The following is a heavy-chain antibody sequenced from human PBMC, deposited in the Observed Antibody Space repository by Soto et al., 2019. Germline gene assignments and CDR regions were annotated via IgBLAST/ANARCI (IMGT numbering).Heavy chain of an antibody. CDR1: GGSFSGYY. D-gene: IGHD3-10*01. CDR2: INHSGST. Sequence: SETLSLTCAVYGGSFSGYYWSWIRQPPGKGLEWIGEINHSGSTNYNPSLKSRVTISVDTSKNQFSLKLSSVTAADTAVYYCARTGASYYYGSGSYYKFDYWGQGTLVTVSS. V-gene: IGHV4-34*01. J-gene: IGHJ4*02. CDR3: ARTGASYYYGSGSYYKFDY.